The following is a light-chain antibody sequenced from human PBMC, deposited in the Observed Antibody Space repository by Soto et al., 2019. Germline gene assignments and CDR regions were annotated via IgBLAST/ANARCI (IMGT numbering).Light chain of an antibody. CDR1: TGAVTSGFY. CDR3: LLYFGAPQRHWV. V-gene: IGLV7-43*01. J-gene: IGLJ3*02. CDR2: STN. Sequence: QAVVTQEPSLTVSPGGTVTLTCASSTGAVTSGFYPNWFQQKPGQAPRALIYSTNNTHSWTPARFSGSLLGGKAALTLSGVQPEDEAEYYCLLYFGAPQRHWVFGGGTKLTVL.